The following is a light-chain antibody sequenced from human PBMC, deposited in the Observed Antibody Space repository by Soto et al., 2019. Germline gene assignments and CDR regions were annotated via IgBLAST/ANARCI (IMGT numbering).Light chain of an antibody. V-gene: IGKV4-1*01. J-gene: IGKJ1*01. CDR2: WAS. CDR1: QSILYTSNNRNY. Sequence: DIVMTQSPDSLAVSLGERATINCNSSQSILYTSNNRNYLAWYQQKPGQPPKLLLNWASARESGVPDRFSGSASGTVFTITIYSPETEDVATYYCQQYYPPPWTFGQGSKVEIK. CDR3: QQYYPPPWT.